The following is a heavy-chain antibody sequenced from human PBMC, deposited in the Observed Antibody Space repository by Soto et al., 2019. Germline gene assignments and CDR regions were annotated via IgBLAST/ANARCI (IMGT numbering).Heavy chain of an antibody. CDR2: IYHSGCT. CDR3: ARVTKVVTPWNWFDP. D-gene: IGHD2-21*02. J-gene: IGHJ5*02. Sequence: SETLCLTCAVSGGSISSSNWWIWGRQPAGKGLEWIGEIYHSGCTNYNPSLKSRVTISVDKFKNQFSLKLSSVTAADTAVYYCARVTKVVTPWNWFDPWGEGTLVTVS. V-gene: IGHV4-4*02. CDR1: GGSISSSNW.